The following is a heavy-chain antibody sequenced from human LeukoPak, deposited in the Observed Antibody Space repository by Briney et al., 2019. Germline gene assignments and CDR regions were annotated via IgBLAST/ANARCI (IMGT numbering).Heavy chain of an antibody. CDR2: IKHDGSED. J-gene: IGHJ3*02. V-gene: IGHV3-7*01. CDR1: GFTFSNYW. Sequence: GGSLRLSCAASGFTFSNYWMTWVRQAPGKGLEWVANIKHDGSEDYYLDSVKGRFTISRDNAKNSLYLQMNSLRAEDTAVYYCARESSPEDAFDIWGQGTMVTVSS. D-gene: IGHD1-14*01. CDR3: ARESSPEDAFDI.